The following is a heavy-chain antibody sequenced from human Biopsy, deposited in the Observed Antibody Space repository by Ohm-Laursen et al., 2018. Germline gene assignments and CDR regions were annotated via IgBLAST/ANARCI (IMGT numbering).Heavy chain of an antibody. CDR1: GFTFHDYA. CDR3: ARDGKRWDYSTYFSWHFDL. J-gene: IGHJ2*01. CDR2: ISWNSGGI. Sequence: SLRLSCTASGFTFHDYAMHWVRQVPGKGLEWVSGISWNSGGIGYADSVKGRFTISRDNAENSLYLQMNSLRAEDTAVYFCARDGKRWDYSTYFSWHFDLWGRGTLVTVSS. D-gene: IGHD4-11*01. V-gene: IGHV3-9*01.